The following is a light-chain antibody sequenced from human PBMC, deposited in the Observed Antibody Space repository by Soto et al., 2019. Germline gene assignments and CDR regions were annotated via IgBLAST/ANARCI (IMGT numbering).Light chain of an antibody. Sequence: DIQMPQSPSSLSASVGDRVTITCQASQDITNSLNWYQQKPGKAPKVLIYDASILETGVQSRFSGSGSGTDFTFPISSLQPEDVATYYCQQYDNLPLTFGPGTTGDIE. J-gene: IGKJ3*01. CDR3: QQYDNLPLT. CDR1: QDITNS. CDR2: DAS. V-gene: IGKV1-33*01.